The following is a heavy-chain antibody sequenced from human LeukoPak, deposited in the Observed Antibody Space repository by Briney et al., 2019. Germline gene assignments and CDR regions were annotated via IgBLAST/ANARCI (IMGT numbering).Heavy chain of an antibody. V-gene: IGHV3-23*01. CDR1: GFTFSSYA. J-gene: IGHJ4*02. D-gene: IGHD3-22*01. CDR2: ISGSGGST. Sequence: PGGSLRLSCAASGFTFSSYAMSWVCQAPGKGLEWVSAISGSGGSTYYADSVKGRFTISRDNSKNTLYLQMNSLRAEDTAVYYCAKNPRYYDSSGYYYGYWGQGTLVTVSS. CDR3: AKNPRYYDSSGYYYGY.